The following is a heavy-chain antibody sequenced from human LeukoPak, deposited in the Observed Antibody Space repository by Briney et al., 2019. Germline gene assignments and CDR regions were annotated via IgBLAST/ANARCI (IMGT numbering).Heavy chain of an antibody. Sequence: KPSETLSLTCTVSGGSISSYYWSWIRQPAGKGLEWIGRIYTSGSTNYNPSLKSRVTMSVDTSKNQFSLKLSSVTAADTAVYYCARGATYCSSTSCYSSNSYWYFDLWGRGTLVTVSS. J-gene: IGHJ2*01. CDR2: IYTSGST. CDR3: ARGATYCSSTSCYSSNSYWYFDL. CDR1: GGSISSYY. V-gene: IGHV4-4*07. D-gene: IGHD2-2*01.